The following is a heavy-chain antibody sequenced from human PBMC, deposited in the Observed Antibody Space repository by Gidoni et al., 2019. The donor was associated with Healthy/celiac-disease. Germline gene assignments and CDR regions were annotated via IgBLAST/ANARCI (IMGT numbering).Heavy chain of an antibody. CDR2: IIPILGIA. V-gene: IGHV1-69*04. CDR1: GGPFSSYA. Sequence: QVQLVQSGAEVKKPGSSVKVSCKASGGPFSSYAISWVRQAPGQGLEWMRRIIPILGIANYAQKFQGRVTITADKSTSTAYMELSSLRSEDTAVYYCARDSVAATAMDYWGQGTLVTVSS. CDR3: ARDSVAATAMDY. D-gene: IGHD2-15*01. J-gene: IGHJ4*02.